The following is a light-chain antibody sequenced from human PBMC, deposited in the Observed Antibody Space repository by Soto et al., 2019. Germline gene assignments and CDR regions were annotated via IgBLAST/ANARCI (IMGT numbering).Light chain of an antibody. CDR3: QQCGGSPLFS. J-gene: IGKJ3*01. CDR2: TTS. Sequence: EIVLTQSPDTLSLSPGERATLSCTASESVTSSCLAWYQRKPGQAPRLLLHTTSTRATDIPDRFSGSGSGTDFTLTISRLEPEDFAVYYCQQCGGSPLFSFGPGTRVYI. V-gene: IGKV3-20*01. CDR1: ESVTSSC.